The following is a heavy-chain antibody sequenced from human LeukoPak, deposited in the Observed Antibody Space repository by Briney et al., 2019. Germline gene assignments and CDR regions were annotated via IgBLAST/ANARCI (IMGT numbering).Heavy chain of an antibody. V-gene: IGHV3-23*01. Sequence: GGSLRLSCAASGFTFSSDAMSWVRQAPGKGLEWVSAISGSGGSTYYADSVKGRFTISRDNSKNTLYLQMNSLRAEDTAVYYCAKDEAMVRGVIDYWGQGTLVTVSS. CDR1: GFTFSSDA. CDR2: ISGSGGST. CDR3: AKDEAMVRGVIDY. J-gene: IGHJ4*02. D-gene: IGHD3-10*01.